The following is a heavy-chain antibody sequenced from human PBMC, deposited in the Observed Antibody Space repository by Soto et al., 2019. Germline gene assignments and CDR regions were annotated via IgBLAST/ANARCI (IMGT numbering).Heavy chain of an antibody. D-gene: IGHD2-15*01. J-gene: IGHJ6*02. CDR2: VSAGGDMT. CDR1: GVTFSSYA. V-gene: IGHV3-23*01. Sequence: DVQLLESGGDLVQPGGSLRLSCAASGVTFSSYAMSWVRQAPGKGLEWVSCVSAGGDMTYYSDSVKGRFTISRDNSNNALFLQMNSLRAEDTALYYCARGDRGGSGSPASYYYSGLDVWGQGTTVTVSS. CDR3: ARGDRGGSGSPASYYYSGLDV.